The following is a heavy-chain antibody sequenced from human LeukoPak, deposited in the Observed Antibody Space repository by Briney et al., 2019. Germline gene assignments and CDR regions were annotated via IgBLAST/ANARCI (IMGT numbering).Heavy chain of an antibody. J-gene: IGHJ4*02. Sequence: GGSLRLSCAASGFTFSSYSMNWVRQAPGKGLEWVANIKQDGSEKYYVDSVKGRFTISRDNAKNSLYLQMNSLRAEDTAVYYCARDTKRWLVVIDYWGQGTLVTVSS. CDR2: IKQDGSEK. V-gene: IGHV3-7*01. CDR1: GFTFSSYS. D-gene: IGHD6-19*01. CDR3: ARDTKRWLVVIDY.